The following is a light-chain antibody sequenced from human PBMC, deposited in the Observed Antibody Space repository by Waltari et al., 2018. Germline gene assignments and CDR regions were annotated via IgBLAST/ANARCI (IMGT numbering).Light chain of an antibody. CDR2: EVN. V-gene: IGLV2-8*01. CDR3: SSYAGSNHLV. J-gene: IGLJ3*02. Sequence: QSALTHPPSASGSPGQSVTISCTGTSSDVGGYNYVSWYQHHPGKAPKLMVYEVNKRPSGVPDRFAGSKSGNTASLTVSGLQAEDESDYYCSSYAGSNHLVFGGGTKLTVL. CDR1: SSDVGGYNY.